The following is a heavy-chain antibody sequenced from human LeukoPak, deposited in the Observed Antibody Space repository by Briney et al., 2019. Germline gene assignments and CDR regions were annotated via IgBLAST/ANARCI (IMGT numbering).Heavy chain of an antibody. V-gene: IGHV4-34*01. CDR1: GGSFSGYY. Sequence: SETLSLTCAVYGGSFSGYYWSWIRQPPGKGLEWIGEINHSRSTNYNPSLKSRVTISVDTSKNQFSLRLSSVTAADTAVYYCARGWYSSSWFDYWGQGTLVTVSS. CDR3: ARGWYSSSWFDY. J-gene: IGHJ4*02. CDR2: INHSRST. D-gene: IGHD6-13*01.